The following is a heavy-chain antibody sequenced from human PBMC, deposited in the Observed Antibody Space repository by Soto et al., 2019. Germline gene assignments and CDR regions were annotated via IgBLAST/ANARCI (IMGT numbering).Heavy chain of an antibody. V-gene: IGHV3-30*09. J-gene: IGHJ6*02. D-gene: IGHD3-22*01. CDR1: GFKYTDFA. CDR2: ISYDGSDK. Sequence: VQLVESGGGEVQPGRSLRLSCAASGFKYTDFALHWGRQAPGKGLEWVAIISYDGSDKYYADSVKGRFVISRDNPKNTLYLEMNSLRPEDTAVYFCARRAWDSYYAIDVWGQGTTVTVFS. CDR3: ARRAWDSYYAIDV.